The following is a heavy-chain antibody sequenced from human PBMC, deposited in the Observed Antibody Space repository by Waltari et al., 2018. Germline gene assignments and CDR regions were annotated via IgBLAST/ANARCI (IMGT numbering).Heavy chain of an antibody. CDR3: AKDYLKASITMIVVVITFFDY. D-gene: IGHD3-22*01. V-gene: IGHV3-23*01. J-gene: IGHJ4*02. CDR1: GFTFSSYA. Sequence: TASGFTFSSYAMSWVRQAPGKGLEWVSAISGSGGSTYYAESVKGRFTISRDNSKNTLYLQMNSLRAEDTAVYYCAKDYLKASITMIVVVITFFDYWGQGTLVTVSS. CDR2: ISGSGGST.